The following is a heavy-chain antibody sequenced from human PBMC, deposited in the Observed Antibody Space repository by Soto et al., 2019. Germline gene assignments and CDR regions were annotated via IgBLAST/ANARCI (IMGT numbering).Heavy chain of an antibody. CDR3: ARGGLSSFYGFDA. Sequence: QVQLQEWGAGLLKPSETLSLTCTVYGDSFSGYFWSWIRQPPGKGLEWIGEIDHTGTTNHNPSLKGRVTMSADTSKNQFSLNLTSVTAADTAVYYCARGGLSSFYGFDAWGQGTTVTVSS. CDR2: IDHTGTT. V-gene: IGHV4-34*02. J-gene: IGHJ6*02. CDR1: GDSFSGYF. D-gene: IGHD3-10*01.